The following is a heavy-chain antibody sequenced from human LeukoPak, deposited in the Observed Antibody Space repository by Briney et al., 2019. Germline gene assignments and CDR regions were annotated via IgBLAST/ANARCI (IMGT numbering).Heavy chain of an antibody. CDR2: ISSSSSYI. D-gene: IGHD3-22*01. J-gene: IGHJ6*03. CDR3: ARSTYYYDSSGYYSYYYYYYMDV. V-gene: IGHV3-21*04. CDR1: GFTFSSYS. Sequence: GGSLRLSCAASGFTFSSYSMNWVRQAPGKGLEWVSSISSSSSYIYYADSAKGRFTISRDNAKNSLYLQMNSLRAEDTAVYYCARSTYYYDSSGYYSYYYYYYMDVWGKGTTVTVSS.